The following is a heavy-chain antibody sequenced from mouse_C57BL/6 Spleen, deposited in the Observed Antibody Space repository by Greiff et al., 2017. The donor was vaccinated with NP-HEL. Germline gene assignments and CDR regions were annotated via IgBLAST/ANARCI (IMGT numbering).Heavy chain of an antibody. J-gene: IGHJ2*01. CDR1: GYTFTSYW. D-gene: IGHD2-4*01. Sequence: QVQLQQPGAELVKPGASVKVSCKASGYTFTSYWMHWVKQRPGQGLEWIGRLHPSDSDTNYNQKFKGKATLTVDKSSSTAYMQLSSLTSEDSAVYYCAIMDDYARSDYWGQGTTLTVSS. CDR3: AIMDDYARSDY. CDR2: LHPSDSDT. V-gene: IGHV1-74*01.